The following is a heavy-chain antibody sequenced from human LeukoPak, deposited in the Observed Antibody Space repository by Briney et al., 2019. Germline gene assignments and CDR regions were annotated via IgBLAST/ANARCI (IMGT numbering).Heavy chain of an antibody. V-gene: IGHV3-11*05. CDR1: GLTFSDYY. D-gene: IGHD2/OR15-2a*01. CDR2: ISGNSRFR. CDR3: ARDLNTGMDV. Sequence: GGSLRLSCAASGLTFSDYYIDWIRQAPGKGLEWLSYISGNSRFREYADSVKGRFTISRDNAQNLLYLQMNNLRAEDTAVYYCARDLNTGMDVWGRGTTVTVSS. J-gene: IGHJ6*02.